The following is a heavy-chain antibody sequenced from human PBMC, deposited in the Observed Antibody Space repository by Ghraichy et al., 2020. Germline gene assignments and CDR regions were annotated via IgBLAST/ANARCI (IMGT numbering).Heavy chain of an antibody. CDR3: ARDPWTYYYGSGFDY. Sequence: GSLRLSCAASGFTFSSYWMSWVRQAPGKGLEWVANIKQDGSEKYYVDSVKDRFTISRDNAKNSLYLQMNSLRAEDTAVYYCARDPWTYYYGSGFDYWGQGTLVTVSS. J-gene: IGHJ4*02. CDR2: IKQDGSEK. V-gene: IGHV3-7*03. D-gene: IGHD3-10*01. CDR1: GFTFSSYW.